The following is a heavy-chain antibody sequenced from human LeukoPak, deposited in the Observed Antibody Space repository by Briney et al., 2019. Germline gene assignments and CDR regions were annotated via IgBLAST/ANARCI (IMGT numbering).Heavy chain of an antibody. V-gene: IGHV4-39*01. J-gene: IGHJ4*02. CDR3: ARLDFWSGYYFDC. CDR2: IYYSGNT. CDR1: GASISSSSFY. Sequence: SETLSLTCTVSGASISSSSFYWGWIRQPPGKGLEWIGSIYYSGNTYYNPSLKSRVTISVDTSKNQFSLRLSSVTAADTAVYYCARLDFWSGYYFDCWGQGTLVTVSS. D-gene: IGHD3-3*01.